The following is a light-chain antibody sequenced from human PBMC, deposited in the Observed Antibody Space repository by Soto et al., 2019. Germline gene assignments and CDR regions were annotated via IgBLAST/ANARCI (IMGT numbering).Light chain of an antibody. Sequence: EIVLTQSPGTLSLSPGERATLSCRASQSFSSSYLAWYQQKPGQAPRLLIYGASSRATGVPDRFSGSGSGADFTLTISRLEPDDFAVYYCQQYGSSPLFGQGTKLEIK. J-gene: IGKJ2*01. CDR1: QSFSSSY. V-gene: IGKV3-20*01. CDR3: QQYGSSPL. CDR2: GAS.